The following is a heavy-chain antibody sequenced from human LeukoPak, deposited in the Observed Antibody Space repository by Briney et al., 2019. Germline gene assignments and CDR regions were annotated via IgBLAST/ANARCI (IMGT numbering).Heavy chain of an antibody. J-gene: IGHJ3*02. Sequence: ASVKVSCKASGFSFINSAIQWVRQTRGQRLEWIGWIVVGSGDTNYAQKFQERVTITRDMSTNTAYMELRSLRFEDTAMYYCAAEDDYIWRSYRSLDIWGQGTMVTVSS. CDR2: IVVGSGDT. CDR1: GFSFINSA. D-gene: IGHD3-16*02. V-gene: IGHV1-58*02. CDR3: AAEDDYIWRSYRSLDI.